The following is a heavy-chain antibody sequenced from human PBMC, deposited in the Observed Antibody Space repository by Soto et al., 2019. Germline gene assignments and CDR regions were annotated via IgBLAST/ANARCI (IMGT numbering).Heavy chain of an antibody. D-gene: IGHD3-10*01. Sequence: SETLSLTCTVSGGSISSYYWSWIRQPPGKGLEWIGYIYYSGSTNYNPSLKSRVTISVDTSKNQFSLKLSSLRSEDTAVYYCARVGAKFGEDGYYGMDVWGQGTTVTVSS. CDR2: IYYSGST. CDR3: ARVGAKFGEDGYYGMDV. V-gene: IGHV4-59*01. CDR1: GGSISSYY. J-gene: IGHJ6*02.